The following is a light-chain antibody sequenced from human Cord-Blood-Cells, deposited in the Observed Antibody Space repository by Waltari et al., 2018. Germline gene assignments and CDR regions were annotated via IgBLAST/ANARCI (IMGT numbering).Light chain of an antibody. Sequence: EIVLTQSPGTLSLSPGDRAIPSCRASQSVSSSYLAWYQQKPGQAPRLFIYGASSRATGIPDRFSGSGSGTDFTLTISRLEPEDFAVYYCQQYVSSPFTFGPGTKVDIK. CDR3: QQYVSSPFT. J-gene: IGKJ3*01. V-gene: IGKV3-20*01. CDR1: QSVSSSY. CDR2: GAS.